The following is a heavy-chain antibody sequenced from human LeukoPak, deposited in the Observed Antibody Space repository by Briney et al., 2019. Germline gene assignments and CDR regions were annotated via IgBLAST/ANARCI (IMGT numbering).Heavy chain of an antibody. CDR2: ISYDGSNK. Sequence: GGSLRLFCAASGFTFSSYAMHWVRQAPGKGLEWVAVISYDGSNKYYADSVKGRFTISRDNSKNTLYLQMNSLRAEDTAVYYCARGHDYGDYYYYGMDVWGQGTTVTVSS. J-gene: IGHJ6*02. D-gene: IGHD4-17*01. V-gene: IGHV3-30-3*01. CDR1: GFTFSSYA. CDR3: ARGHDYGDYYYYGMDV.